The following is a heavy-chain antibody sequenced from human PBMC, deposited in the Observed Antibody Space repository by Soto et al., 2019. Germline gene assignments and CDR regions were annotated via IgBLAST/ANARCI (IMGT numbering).Heavy chain of an antibody. CDR2: ISAYNGNT. CDR3: AKSPYYYDSSGYYSLDY. CDR1: GYTFTSYG. J-gene: IGHJ4*02. D-gene: IGHD3-22*01. Sequence: ASVKVSCKASGYTFTSYGISWVRQAPGQGLEWVGWISAYNGNTNYAQKLQGRVTMTTDTSTSTAYMELRSLRSDDTAVYYCAKSPYYYDSSGYYSLDYWGQGTLVTVSS. V-gene: IGHV1-18*04.